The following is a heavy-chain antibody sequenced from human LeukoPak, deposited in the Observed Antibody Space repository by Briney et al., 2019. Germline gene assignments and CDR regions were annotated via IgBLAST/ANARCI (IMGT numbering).Heavy chain of an antibody. CDR1: GYTFTSYG. CDR2: INPNSGGT. CDR3: ARVWQQLGSNFDY. Sequence: GASVKVSCKASGYTFTSYGISWVRQAPGQGLEWMGWINPNSGGTNYAQKFQGRVTMTRDTSISTAYMELSRLRSDDTAVYYCARVWQQLGSNFDYWGQGTLVTVSS. D-gene: IGHD6-13*01. J-gene: IGHJ4*02. V-gene: IGHV1-2*02.